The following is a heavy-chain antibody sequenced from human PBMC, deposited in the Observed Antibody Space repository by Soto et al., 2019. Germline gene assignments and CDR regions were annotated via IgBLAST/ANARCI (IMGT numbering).Heavy chain of an antibody. CDR1: EYSFTTYY. D-gene: IGHD2-15*01. CDR3: ARQGSYRFDP. Sequence: GESLKISCNDSEYSFTTYYINWVRQMPGKGLEWMGRIDPSDSYINYSPSFQGHVTFSVDKSITTAYLQWNSLKASDTAMYYCARQGSYRFDPWGQGTLVTVSS. V-gene: IGHV5-10-1*01. J-gene: IGHJ5*02. CDR2: IDPSDSYI.